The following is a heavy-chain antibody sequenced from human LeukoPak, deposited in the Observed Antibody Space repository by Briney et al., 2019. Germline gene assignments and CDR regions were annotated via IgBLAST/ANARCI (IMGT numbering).Heavy chain of an antibody. CDR1: GYTFTSYA. V-gene: IGHV1-3*01. D-gene: IGHD3-16*01. CDR2: INAGNGNT. Sequence: ASVKVSCKASGYTFTSYAINWVRQAPGQRLEWMGWINAGNGNTKYSQKFQGRVTITRDTSASSAYMELSSLRSEDTAVYYCARGATGYDYVSCFDYWGQGTLVTVSS. J-gene: IGHJ4*02. CDR3: ARGATGYDYVSCFDY.